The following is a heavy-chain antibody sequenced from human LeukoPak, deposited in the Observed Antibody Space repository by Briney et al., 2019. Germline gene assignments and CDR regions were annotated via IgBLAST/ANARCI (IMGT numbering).Heavy chain of an antibody. J-gene: IGHJ4*02. D-gene: IGHD1-26*01. Sequence: GGSLRLSCAASEFTFSSYSMNWVRQAPGKGLEWVAVIWYDGSNKYYADSVKGRFTISRDNSKNTLYLQMNSLRAEDTAVYYCAREVVGAHDYWGQGTLVTVSS. CDR2: IWYDGSNK. V-gene: IGHV3-33*08. CDR3: AREVVGAHDY. CDR1: EFTFSSYS.